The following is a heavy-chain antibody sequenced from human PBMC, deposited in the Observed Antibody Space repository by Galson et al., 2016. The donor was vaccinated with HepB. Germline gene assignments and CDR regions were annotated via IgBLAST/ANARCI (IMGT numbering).Heavy chain of an antibody. CDR3: VRDYNYAFDI. D-gene: IGHD5-24*01. J-gene: IGHJ3*02. Sequence: SLRLSCAASGFTFRSYGMNWVRQAPGKGLERVSYIRDSTTMYHADSVKGRFTISRDDAKNSLYLQMNSLRDDDTALYYCVRDYNYAFDIWGQGTMVTVSS. CDR2: IRDSTTM. V-gene: IGHV3-48*02. CDR1: GFTFRSYG.